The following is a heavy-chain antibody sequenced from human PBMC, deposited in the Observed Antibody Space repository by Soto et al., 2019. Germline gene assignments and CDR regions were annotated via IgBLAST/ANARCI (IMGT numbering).Heavy chain of an antibody. J-gene: IGHJ4*02. V-gene: IGHV3-21*01. CDR3: ARAWSGYDLGDLFDY. Sequence: EVQLVESGGGLVKPGGSLRLSCAASGFTFSSYSMNWVRQAPGKGLEWVSSISSSSSYIYYADSVKGRFTISRDNAKNSLYLQMNSLRAEDTAVYYCARAWSGYDLGDLFDYWGQGTLVTVSS. CDR2: ISSSSSYI. D-gene: IGHD5-12*01. CDR1: GFTFSSYS.